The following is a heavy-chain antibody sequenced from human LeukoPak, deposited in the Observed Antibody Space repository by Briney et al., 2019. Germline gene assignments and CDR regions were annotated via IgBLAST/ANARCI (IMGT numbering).Heavy chain of an antibody. CDR1: GFTFDDYG. V-gene: IGHV3-20*01. CDR2: TNWNGDSI. J-gene: IGHJ5*02. D-gene: IGHD3-10*01. CDR3: ARGRGDANGHNWFDP. Sequence: GGSLRLSCTASGFTFDDYGMSWVRQAPGKGLEWVSGTNWNGDSIGYADSVKGRFTISRDNANNSLYLQMDSLRAEDTALYHCARGRGDANGHNWFDPWGQGTLVTVSS.